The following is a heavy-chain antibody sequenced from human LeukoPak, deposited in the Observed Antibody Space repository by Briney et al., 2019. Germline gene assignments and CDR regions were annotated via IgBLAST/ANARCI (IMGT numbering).Heavy chain of an antibody. CDR2: IYTSGST. CDR3: ARDRYFVKRYYGMDV. CDR1: GGSISSYY. Sequence: SETLSLTCTVSGGSISSYYWSWIRQPAGKGLEWIGRIYTSGSTNYNPSLKSRVTMSVDTSKNQFSLKLSSVTAADTAVYYCARDRYFVKRYYGMDVWGQGTTVTVFS. V-gene: IGHV4-4*07. J-gene: IGHJ6*02. D-gene: IGHD3-9*01.